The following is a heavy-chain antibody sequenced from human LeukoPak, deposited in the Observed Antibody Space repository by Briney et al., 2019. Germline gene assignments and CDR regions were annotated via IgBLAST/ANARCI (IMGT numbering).Heavy chain of an antibody. CDR1: GGSFSGYY. CDR3: ARGSDYYDSSGYYFDY. V-gene: IGHV4-34*01. D-gene: IGHD3-22*01. Sequence: SETLSLTCAVYGGSFSGYYWSWIRQPPGKGLEWIGEINHSGSTNYNPSLKSRVTISVDTSKNQFSLKLSSVTAADTAVYYCARGSDYYDSSGYYFDYWGQGTLVTVSS. CDR2: INHSGST. J-gene: IGHJ4*02.